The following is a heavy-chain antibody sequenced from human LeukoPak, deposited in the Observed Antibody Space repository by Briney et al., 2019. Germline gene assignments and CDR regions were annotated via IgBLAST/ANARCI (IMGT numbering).Heavy chain of an antibody. CDR2: IKGDGSSI. CDR3: VRDGVGAPPFDY. CDR1: EFTFSNHW. V-gene: IGHV3-74*01. J-gene: IGHJ4*02. Sequence: GGSLRLSCVASEFTFSNHWMHWVRQNPGKGLVWVSRIKGDGSSISHADSVTGRFTISRDNAKNTLYLQMNNLRAEDTGVYYCVRDGVGAPPFDYWGEGILVTVS. D-gene: IGHD1-26*01.